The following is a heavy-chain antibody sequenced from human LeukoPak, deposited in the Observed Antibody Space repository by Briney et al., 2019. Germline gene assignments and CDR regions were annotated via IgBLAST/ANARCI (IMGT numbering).Heavy chain of an antibody. D-gene: IGHD3-22*01. CDR2: IYPGDSDT. V-gene: IGHV5-51*01. Sequence: GESLKISCKGSGYSFTSYWIGWVRQMPGKGLEWMGVIYPGDSDTRYSPSFQGQVTISADKSISTAYLQWSSLKASDTAMYYCARRGGESSGYYSSDYWGQGTLVTVSS. CDR3: ARRGGESSGYYSSDY. CDR1: GYSFTSYW. J-gene: IGHJ4*02.